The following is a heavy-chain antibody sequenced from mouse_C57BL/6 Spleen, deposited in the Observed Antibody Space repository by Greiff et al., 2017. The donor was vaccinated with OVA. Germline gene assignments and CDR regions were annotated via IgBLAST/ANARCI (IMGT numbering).Heavy chain of an antibody. J-gene: IGHJ2*01. V-gene: IGHV1-69*01. D-gene: IGHD1-1*01. Sequence: QVQLQQPGAELVMPGASVKLSCKASGYTFTSYWMHWVKQRPGPGLEWIGEIDPSDSYTNYNQKFKGKSTLTVDKSSSTAYMQLSSLTSEDSAVYYCARGVTTVDYWGQGTTRTVSS. CDR3: ARGVTTVDY. CDR1: GYTFTSYW. CDR2: IDPSDSYT.